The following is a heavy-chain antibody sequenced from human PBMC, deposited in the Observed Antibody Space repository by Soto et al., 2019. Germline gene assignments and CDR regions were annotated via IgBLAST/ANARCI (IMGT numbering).Heavy chain of an antibody. CDR3: AKDLQAYGDYNYYYYGMDV. CDR2: ISYDGHNK. D-gene: IGHD4-17*01. J-gene: IGHJ6*02. Sequence: QVQLVESGGGVVQPGGSLRLSCTASGFTFTTFGIHWVRQAPGKGLEWVALISYDGHNKYYSDSVNCRFTISRDNYKNTLSLQMNSLRAEDTAVYYCAKDLQAYGDYNYYYYGMDVWGQGTTVSVSS. CDR1: GFTFTTFG. V-gene: IGHV3-30*18.